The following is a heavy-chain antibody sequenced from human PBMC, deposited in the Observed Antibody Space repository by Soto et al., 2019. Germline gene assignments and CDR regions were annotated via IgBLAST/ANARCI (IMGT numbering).Heavy chain of an antibody. CDR1: GSDFSTYS. V-gene: IGHV3-48*02. CDR3: ARLYYDYV. J-gene: IGHJ6*02. Sequence: GGSLRLSCRASGSDFSTYSMNWVRQAPGQGLEWIAYVSLDSDSIQYADSVKGRFTISRDDAENSLYLQMDSLRDEDTATYYCARLYYDYVWGQGATVTVSS. CDR2: VSLDSDSI. D-gene: IGHD3-3*01.